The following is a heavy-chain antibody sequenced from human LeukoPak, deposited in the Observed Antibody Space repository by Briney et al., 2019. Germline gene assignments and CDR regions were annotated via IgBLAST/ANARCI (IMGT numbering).Heavy chain of an antibody. CDR2: FDPEDGET. J-gene: IGHJ6*03. CDR1: GYTLTELS. CDR3: ATDLCSSTSCRGNYYYYMDV. D-gene: IGHD2-2*01. V-gene: IGHV1-24*01. Sequence: ASVKLSCKASGYTLTELSMHWVRQAPGKGLEWMGGFDPEDGETIYAQKVQGRVTMTEDTSTDTAYMELSSLRSEDTAVYYCATDLCSSTSCRGNYYYYMDVWGKGTTVTVSS.